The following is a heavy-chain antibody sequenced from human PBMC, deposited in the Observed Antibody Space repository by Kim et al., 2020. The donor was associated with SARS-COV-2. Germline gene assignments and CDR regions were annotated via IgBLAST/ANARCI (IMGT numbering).Heavy chain of an antibody. V-gene: IGHV4-30-2*04. J-gene: IGHJ5*02. CDR2: SGSA. Sequence: SGSADYNPSLKSRVTMSVDESKHQFSLKLTSVTAADSALYYCTRTKFNWFDPWGQGVLVTVSS. CDR3: TRTKFNWFDP.